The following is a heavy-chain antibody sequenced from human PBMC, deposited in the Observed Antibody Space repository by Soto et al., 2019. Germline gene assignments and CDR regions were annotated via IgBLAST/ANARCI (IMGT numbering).Heavy chain of an antibody. J-gene: IGHJ6*02. CDR1: GYSFTDYH. D-gene: IGHD2-8*01. V-gene: IGHV1-2*04. CDR2: INPKSGGT. Sequence: VASVKVSCKASGYSFTDYHIHWVRQAPGQGLEWLGRINPKSGGTSTAQKFQGWVTMTTDTSISTVSMELTRLTSDDTAIYYCARGDSTDCSNGVCSFFYNHDMDVWGQGTTVTVSS. CDR3: ARGDSTDCSNGVCSFFYNHDMDV.